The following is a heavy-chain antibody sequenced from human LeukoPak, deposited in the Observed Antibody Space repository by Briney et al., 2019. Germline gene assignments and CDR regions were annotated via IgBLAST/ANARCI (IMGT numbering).Heavy chain of an antibody. J-gene: IGHJ4*02. Sequence: SETLSLTCTVSGTSITSYYWNWIRQAPGQGPEWIGYGHYSGNTKYNPPLKSRVTISVDTSKNQFSLRLSSVTAADTAAYFCAKWASDNRAFDLWGRGTLVTVSS. CDR1: GTSITSYY. CDR3: AKWASDNRAFDL. V-gene: IGHV4-59*08. CDR2: GHYSGNT. D-gene: IGHD2-8*01.